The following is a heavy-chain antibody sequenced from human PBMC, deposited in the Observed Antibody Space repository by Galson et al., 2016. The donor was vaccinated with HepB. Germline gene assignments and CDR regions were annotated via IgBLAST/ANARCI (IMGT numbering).Heavy chain of an antibody. CDR2: IWSDGDTK. CDR3: AKDFSKTTATIGRGNWFDP. V-gene: IGHV3-33*06. Sequence: SLRLSCAGSGFVFSRYGMHWIRQAPGAGLEWISLIWSDGDTKFYADSVKGRFSISRDNSKNTLYLTLNSLRADDTAVYYCAKDFSKTTATIGRGNWFDPWGQGTRVTVSS. D-gene: IGHD5-12*01. J-gene: IGHJ5*02. CDR1: GFVFSRYG.